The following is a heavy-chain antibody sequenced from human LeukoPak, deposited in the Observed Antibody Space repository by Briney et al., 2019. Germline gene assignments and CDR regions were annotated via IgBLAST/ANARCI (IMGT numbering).Heavy chain of an antibody. CDR3: AKVVSSGSYTVPTFDY. J-gene: IGHJ4*02. Sequence: GGSLRLSCAASGFTFSSYAMSWVRPAPGKGLEWVSAISGSGGSTYYADSVKGRFTISRDNSKNTLYLQMNSLRAEDTAVYYCAKVVSSGSYTVPTFDYWGQGTLVTVSS. V-gene: IGHV3-23*01. CDR1: GFTFSSYA. CDR2: ISGSGGST. D-gene: IGHD3-22*01.